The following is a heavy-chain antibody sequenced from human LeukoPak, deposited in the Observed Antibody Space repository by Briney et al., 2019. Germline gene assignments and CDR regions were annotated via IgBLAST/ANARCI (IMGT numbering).Heavy chain of an antibody. J-gene: IGHJ3*02. V-gene: IGHV1-69*05. CDR3: ATVRGVITPYAFDI. CDR1: GGTFSSYA. D-gene: IGHD3-10*01. Sequence: ASVKVSCKASGGTFSSYAISWVRQAPGQGLEWMGGIIPIFGTANYAQKFQGRVTITTDESTSTAYMELSSLRSEDTAVYYCATVRGVITPYAFDIWGQGTMVTASS. CDR2: IIPIFGTA.